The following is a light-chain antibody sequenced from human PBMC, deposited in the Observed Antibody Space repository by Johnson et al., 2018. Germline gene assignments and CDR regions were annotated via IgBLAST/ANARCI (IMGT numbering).Light chain of an antibody. V-gene: IGLV1-51*02. CDR3: GTWVSSLSVGNV. J-gene: IGLJ1*01. CDR2: ENN. CDR1: SSNIGNNY. Sequence: QSVLTQPPSVSAAPGQKVTISCSGSSSNIGNNYVSWYQQLPGTAPKLLIYENNKRPSGIPDRFSGSKSGTSATLGITGLQTGDEADYYCGTWVSSLSVGNVCATGTKGTVL.